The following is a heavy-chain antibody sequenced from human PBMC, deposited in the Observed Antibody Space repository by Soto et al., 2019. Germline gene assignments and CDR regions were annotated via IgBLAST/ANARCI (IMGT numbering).Heavy chain of an antibody. Sequence: GGSLRLSCAASGFTFSSYSMNWVRQAPGKGLEWVSSISSSSSYIYYADSVKGRFTTSRDNAKNSLYLQMNSLRAEDTAVYYCARENDYDFWSGYFAFDYWGQGTLVTVSS. J-gene: IGHJ4*02. CDR2: ISSSSSYI. D-gene: IGHD3-3*01. V-gene: IGHV3-21*01. CDR1: GFTFSSYS. CDR3: ARENDYDFWSGYFAFDY.